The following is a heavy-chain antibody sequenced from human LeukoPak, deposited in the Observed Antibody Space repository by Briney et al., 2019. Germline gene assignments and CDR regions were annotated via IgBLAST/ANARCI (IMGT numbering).Heavy chain of an antibody. CDR2: INHSGST. J-gene: IGHJ5*02. Sequence: SETLSLTCAVYGGSFSGYYWSWIRQPPGKGLEWIGEINHSGSTNYNPSLKSRVTISVDTSKNQFSLKLSYVTAADTAVYYCARCPDIVVVVAADHNWFDPWGQGTLVTVSS. V-gene: IGHV4-34*01. D-gene: IGHD2-15*01. CDR1: GGSFSGYY. CDR3: ARCPDIVVVVAADHNWFDP.